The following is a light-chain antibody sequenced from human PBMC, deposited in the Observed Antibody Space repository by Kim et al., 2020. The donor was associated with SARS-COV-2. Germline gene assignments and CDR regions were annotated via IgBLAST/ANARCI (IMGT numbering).Light chain of an antibody. Sequence: VSVGDRVPITWRSSRGISNNVAWFQQNPGKAPKSLIYAASSVQGGVPSRFGGSGSGTDFTLTISILQPEDFATYYCQQYNDSPFTFGQGARLEIK. CDR2: AAS. CDR1: RGISNN. CDR3: QQYNDSPFT. V-gene: IGKV1-16*01. J-gene: IGKJ5*01.